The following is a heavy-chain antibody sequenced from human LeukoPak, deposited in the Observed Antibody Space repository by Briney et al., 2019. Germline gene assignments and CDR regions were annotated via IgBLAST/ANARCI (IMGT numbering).Heavy chain of an antibody. CDR2: TYYRSKWYN. V-gene: IGHV6-1*01. J-gene: IGHJ6*02. D-gene: IGHD3-10*01. Sequence: SQTLPLTCAISGDSVSSNSAAWNWIRQSPSRGLEWLGRTYYRSKWYNDYAVSVKSRITINPDTSKNQFSLQLNSVTPEDTAVYYCARTRMVRESAYYGMDVWGQGTTVTVSS. CDR1: GDSVSSNSAA. CDR3: ARTRMVRESAYYGMDV.